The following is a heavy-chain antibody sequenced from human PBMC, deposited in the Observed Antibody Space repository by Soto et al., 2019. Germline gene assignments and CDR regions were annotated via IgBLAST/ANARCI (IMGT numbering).Heavy chain of an antibody. Sequence: PGGALRLSCAASGFTFSSYSMNWVRQAPGKGLEWVSSISSSSSYIYYADSVKGRFTISRDNAKNSLYLQMNSLRAEDTAVYYCARDLWNYYDTKHAYYYYGMDVWGQGTTVTVSS. CDR2: ISSSSSYI. CDR1: GFTFSSYS. J-gene: IGHJ6*02. D-gene: IGHD3-22*01. CDR3: ARDLWNYYDTKHAYYYYGMDV. V-gene: IGHV3-21*01.